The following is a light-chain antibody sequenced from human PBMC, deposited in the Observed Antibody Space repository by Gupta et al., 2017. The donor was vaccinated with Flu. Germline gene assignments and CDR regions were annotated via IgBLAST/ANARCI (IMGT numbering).Light chain of an antibody. Sequence: QSVLTQPPSVSAATGQTVTISCSGTNSNFENNYVSWYQQVPGTAPKLLIDDNNQRPSGIPARFSASKSGTSATLGITGLQTGDEADYYCGTWDSSLSTWVFGGGTKLTVL. V-gene: IGLV1-51*01. J-gene: IGLJ3*02. CDR3: GTWDSSLSTWV. CDR1: NSNFENNY. CDR2: DNN.